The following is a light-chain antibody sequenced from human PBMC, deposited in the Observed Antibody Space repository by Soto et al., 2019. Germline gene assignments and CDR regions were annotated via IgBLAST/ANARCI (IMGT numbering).Light chain of an antibody. CDR3: QQYSNAPA. CDR1: QGISNY. Sequence: DIQMTQSPSSLSASVGDRVTITCRASQGISNYLAWYQQIPGKVPKLLISAASTLQSGVPSRFSGSGSGTDFPLTISRLQPEDVATDSCQQYSNAPAFGGGTKVEIK. CDR2: AAS. V-gene: IGKV1-27*01. J-gene: IGKJ4*01.